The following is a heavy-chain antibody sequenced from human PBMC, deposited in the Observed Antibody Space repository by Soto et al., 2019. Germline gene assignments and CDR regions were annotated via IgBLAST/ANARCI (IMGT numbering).Heavy chain of an antibody. J-gene: IGHJ4*02. D-gene: IGHD2-8*01. V-gene: IGHV3-30-3*01. CDR2: ISRDGSSK. CDR1: GFSFSRYA. CDR3: ARSRNGAVADSINF. Sequence: GGSLRLSCAASGFSFSRYAMHWVRQAPGEGLEWVAVISRDGSSKYYGDSVKGRLTVSRDNSNNTLFLSMTSLRPDDTGVFYCARSRNGAVADSINFWGQGTLVTVSS.